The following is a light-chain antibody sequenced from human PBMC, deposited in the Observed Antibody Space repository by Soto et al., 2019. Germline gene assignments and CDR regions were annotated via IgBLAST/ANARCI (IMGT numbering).Light chain of an antibody. Sequence: DIQMTQSPSSLSASVGDRVTITCRASQSISSSLNWYQQKPGKAPNLLIYAASSLQSGVPSRFSGSGSGTDFTLTISSLQPEDFATYYCQQSFNYPYTFGQGIKLEIK. CDR1: QSISSS. CDR3: QQSFNYPYT. J-gene: IGKJ2*01. V-gene: IGKV1-39*01. CDR2: AAS.